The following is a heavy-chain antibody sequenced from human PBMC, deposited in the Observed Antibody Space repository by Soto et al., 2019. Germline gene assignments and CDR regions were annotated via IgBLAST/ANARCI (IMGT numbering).Heavy chain of an antibody. CDR2: VIPGGGSP. Sequence: QVQLVQSGAEVKKPGASVKISCKASEYTFTHYYMHWLRQAPGQGLEWMGKVIPGGGSPRYAQKFQVRVTMTSVTCTSTIYMELNSLRPEDTAVYYCAIDLDYNFYDFWGQGTLVTVSS. CDR1: EYTFTHYY. V-gene: IGHV1-46*01. CDR3: AIDLDYNFYDF. J-gene: IGHJ4*02. D-gene: IGHD3-3*01.